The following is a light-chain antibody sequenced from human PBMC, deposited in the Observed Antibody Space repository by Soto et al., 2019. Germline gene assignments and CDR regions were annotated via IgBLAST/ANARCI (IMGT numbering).Light chain of an antibody. Sequence: QSALTQPPSASGSPGQSVTISCTGTISDVGGYNYVSWYQQHPGKAPKLMIYEVSERPSGLPDRFSGSKSGNTASLTVSGLQAEDEAVYYRGSYAGFNNYVAFGGGTQLTVL. CDR2: EVS. J-gene: IGLJ2*01. V-gene: IGLV2-8*01. CDR3: GSYAGFNNYVA. CDR1: ISDVGGYNY.